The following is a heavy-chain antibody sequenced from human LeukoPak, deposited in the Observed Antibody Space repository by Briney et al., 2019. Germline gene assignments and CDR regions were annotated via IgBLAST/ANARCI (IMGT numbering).Heavy chain of an antibody. CDR1: GYRFTSYW. V-gene: IGHV5-51*01. J-gene: IGHJ6*03. CDR2: VYPGDSDT. CDR3: ARQDENDYHYMDV. Sequence: PGESLKISCKGSGYRFTSYWIAWVRQMPGKGLELMGVVYPGDSDTRYSPSFQGQVTISADKSINTAYLQWSSLKASDTAMYYCARQDENDYHYMDVWGKGTTVTVSS.